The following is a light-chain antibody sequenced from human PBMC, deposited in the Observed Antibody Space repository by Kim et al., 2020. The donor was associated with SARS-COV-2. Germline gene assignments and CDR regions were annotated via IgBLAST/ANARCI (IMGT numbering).Light chain of an antibody. J-gene: IGKJ1*01. CDR1: QSGSSGH. CDR3: QKYGSTWT. Sequence: RGERAPRACRASQSGSSGHLDWYKAKTGQGPRLRIYGGSTRATGIPDRFSGSGSGIDCTITISRLEPEDVAVFYCQKYGSTWTFGQGTKVDIK. V-gene: IGKV3-20*01. CDR2: GGS.